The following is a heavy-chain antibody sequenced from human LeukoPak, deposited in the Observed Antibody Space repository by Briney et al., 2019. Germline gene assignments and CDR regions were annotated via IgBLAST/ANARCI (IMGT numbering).Heavy chain of an antibody. CDR1: GFTFSNYA. Sequence: GGTLRLSCAASGFTFSNYAMSWVRQAPGKGLEWVSGTSGNGGLTYYADSVKGRFTISRDNSKNQLYLQMNSLRAEDTAVYYCASSDILTASLFDYWGQGTLVTVSS. V-gene: IGHV3-23*01. CDR2: TSGNGGLT. D-gene: IGHD3-9*01. J-gene: IGHJ4*02. CDR3: ASSDILTASLFDY.